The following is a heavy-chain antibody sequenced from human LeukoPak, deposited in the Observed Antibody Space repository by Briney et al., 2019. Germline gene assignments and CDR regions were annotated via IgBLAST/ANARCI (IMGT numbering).Heavy chain of an antibody. Sequence: SETLSLTCAVYGGSFSGYYWSWIRQPPGKGLEWIGEINHSGSTNYNPSLKSRVTISVDTSKNQFSLKLSSVTAADTAVYYCASEQGYDFWSGYSHHWFGPWGQGTLVTVSS. D-gene: IGHD3-3*01. CDR3: ASEQGYDFWSGYSHHWFGP. V-gene: IGHV4-34*01. J-gene: IGHJ5*02. CDR1: GGSFSGYY. CDR2: INHSGST.